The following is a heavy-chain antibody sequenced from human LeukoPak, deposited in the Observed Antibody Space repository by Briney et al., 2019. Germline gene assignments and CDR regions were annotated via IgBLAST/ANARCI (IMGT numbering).Heavy chain of an antibody. D-gene: IGHD3-10*01. CDR1: GFTFSDYA. J-gene: IGHJ4*02. CDR2: ISSSGGST. CDR3: ARRTPITMVRGVIPLYYFDY. V-gene: IGHV3-23*01. Sequence: PGGSLRVSCETSGFTFSDYAMSWVRQAPGKGLEWVSAISSSGGSTDYADSVKGRFTISRDNSRNTLYLQMNSLRAEDTAVYYCARRTPITMVRGVIPLYYFDYWGQGTLVTVSS.